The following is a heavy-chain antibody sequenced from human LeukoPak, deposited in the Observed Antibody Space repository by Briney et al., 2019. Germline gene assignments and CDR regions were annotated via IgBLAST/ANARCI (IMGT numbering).Heavy chain of an antibody. Sequence: PGGSLRLSCAASGFTFSSYAMHWVRQAPGKGLEWVAVISYDGSNKYYADSVKGRFTISRDNAKNSLYLQMNSLRAEDTAVYYCARGDYDFWSGYYPFDYWGQGTLVTVSS. J-gene: IGHJ4*02. D-gene: IGHD3-3*01. CDR2: ISYDGSNK. V-gene: IGHV3-30*04. CDR3: ARGDYDFWSGYYPFDY. CDR1: GFTFSSYA.